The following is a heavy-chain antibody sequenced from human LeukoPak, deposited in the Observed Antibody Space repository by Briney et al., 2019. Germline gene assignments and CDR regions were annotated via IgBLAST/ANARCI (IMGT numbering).Heavy chain of an antibody. Sequence: PSETLSLTCTVSGGSISSGSYYWSWIRQPAGKGLEWIGRIYTSGSTNYNPSLKSRVTISVDTSKNQFSLKLSSVTAADTAVYYCRGSGSPSYYYYYMGVWGKGTTVTVSS. CDR2: IYTSGST. V-gene: IGHV4-61*02. D-gene: IGHD3-10*01. J-gene: IGHJ6*03. CDR1: GGSISSGSYY. CDR3: RGSGSPSYYYYYMGV.